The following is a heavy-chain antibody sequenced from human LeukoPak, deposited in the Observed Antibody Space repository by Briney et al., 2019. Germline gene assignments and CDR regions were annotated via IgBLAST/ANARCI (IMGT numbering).Heavy chain of an antibody. D-gene: IGHD2-21*02. J-gene: IGHJ3*02. CDR1: GYTFTGYY. Sequence: ASVKVSCKASGYTFTGYYMHWVRQAPGQGLEWMGRINPNSGGTNYAQKFQGRVTITADESTSTAYMELSSLRSEDTAVYYCAISLCGGDCFRSLSFDIWGQGTMVTVSS. CDR3: AISLCGGDCFRSLSFDI. V-gene: IGHV1-2*06. CDR2: INPNSGGT.